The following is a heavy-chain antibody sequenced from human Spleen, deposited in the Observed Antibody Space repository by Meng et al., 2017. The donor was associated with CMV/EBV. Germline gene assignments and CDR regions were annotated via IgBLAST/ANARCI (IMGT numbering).Heavy chain of an antibody. Sequence: GGSMRLSSAASGFTFSNYGMHWVRQAPGKGLEWVTFIRYDGSHDYYADSVKGRFTISRDSSKNTLYLPMNRLRDEDTALYYWAKGGPQWLVESYFDYWGQGTLVTVSS. D-gene: IGHD6-19*01. V-gene: IGHV3-30*02. CDR2: IRYDGSHD. J-gene: IGHJ4*02. CDR3: AKGGPQWLVESYFDY. CDR1: GFTFSNYG.